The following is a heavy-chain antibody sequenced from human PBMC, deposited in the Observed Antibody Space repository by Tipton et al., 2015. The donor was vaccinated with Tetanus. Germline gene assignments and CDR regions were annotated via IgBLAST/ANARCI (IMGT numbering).Heavy chain of an antibody. CDR1: GTSVRGSSHD. CDR3: ARANNDYPKKGPFDY. Sequence: GLVKPSETLTLTCAVSGTSVRGSSHDWTWIRQPPGKGLEWVGYVYHSGLTNYTPSLKSRLSMSIDKSKNQFSLNLRSVITADTAVYYCARANNDYPKKGPFDYWGQGILVTVSS. V-gene: IGHV4-61*01. J-gene: IGHJ4*02. CDR2: VYHSGLT. D-gene: IGHD5-12*01.